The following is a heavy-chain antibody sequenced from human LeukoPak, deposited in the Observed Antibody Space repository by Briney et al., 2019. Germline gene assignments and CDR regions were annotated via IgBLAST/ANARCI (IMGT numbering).Heavy chain of an antibody. V-gene: IGHV3-74*01. D-gene: IGHD1-26*01. J-gene: IGHJ6*03. Sequence: GGSLRLSCEASGFTFNGHWMHWVRQAPGKGLVWVSLINGDGSTISYADSVKGRFTISRDNAKNSLYLQMNGLRAEDTAVYYCARDPYSGDYGPYYYYYMDVWGKGTTVTISS. CDR2: INGDGSTI. CDR3: ARDPYSGDYGPYYYYYMDV. CDR1: GFTFNGHW.